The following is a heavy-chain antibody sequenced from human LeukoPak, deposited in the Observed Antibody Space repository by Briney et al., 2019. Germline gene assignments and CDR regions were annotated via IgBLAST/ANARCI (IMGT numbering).Heavy chain of an antibody. D-gene: IGHD3-22*01. CDR3: AKIDYYDSSGYLGAGDFDI. CDR1: GFTFSSYG. Sequence: PGRSLRLSCAASGFTFSSYGMHWVRQAPGKGLEWVAVISYDGSNKYYADSVKGRFTISRDNSKNTLYLQMNSLRAEDTAVYYCAKIDYYDSSGYLGAGDFDIWGQGTMVTVSS. CDR2: ISYDGSNK. V-gene: IGHV3-30*18. J-gene: IGHJ3*02.